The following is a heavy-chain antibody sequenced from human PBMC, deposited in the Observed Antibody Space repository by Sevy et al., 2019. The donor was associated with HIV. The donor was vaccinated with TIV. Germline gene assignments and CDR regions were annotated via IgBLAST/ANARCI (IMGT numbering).Heavy chain of an antibody. CDR1: GFTFSSYA. V-gene: IGHV3-23*01. D-gene: IGHD6-19*01. CDR3: AKDRRIAVADYFDY. CDR2: ISGSGGST. Sequence: GGSLRLSCAASGFTFSSYAMSWVRHAPGTGLEWVSAISGSGGSTYYADSVKGRFTISRDNSKNTLYLQMNSLRAEDTAVYYCAKDRRIAVADYFDYWGQGTLVTVSS. J-gene: IGHJ4*02.